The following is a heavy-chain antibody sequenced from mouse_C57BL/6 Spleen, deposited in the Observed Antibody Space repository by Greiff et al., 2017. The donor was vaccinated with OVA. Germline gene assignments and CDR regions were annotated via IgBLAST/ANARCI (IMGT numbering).Heavy chain of an antibody. Sequence: QVHVKQPGPELVKPGASVKLSCKASGYTFTSYWMHWVKQRPGQGLEWIGNINPSNGGTNYNEKFKSKATLTVDKSSSTAYMQLSSLTSEDSAVYYCAREITGTMDYWGQGTSVTVSS. D-gene: IGHD4-1*01. V-gene: IGHV1-53*01. CDR3: AREITGTMDY. CDR1: GYTFTSYW. CDR2: INPSNGGT. J-gene: IGHJ4*01.